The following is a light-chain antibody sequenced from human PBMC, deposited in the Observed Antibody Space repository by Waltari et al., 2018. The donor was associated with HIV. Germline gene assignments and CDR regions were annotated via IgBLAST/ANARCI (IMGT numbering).Light chain of an antibody. J-gene: IGLJ3*02. V-gene: IGLV2-8*01. CDR3: KSYMGSLRWV. CDR2: DVR. Sequence: QSALTQPPSASGSPGQSVTISCTGTSSDAGGYTYVSWYQQHPGRAPKLMNFDVRKRPSGVPDRFSGSKSGNTASLTISALQPEDEADYYCKSYMGSLRWVFGGGTKLTVL. CDR1: SSDAGGYTY.